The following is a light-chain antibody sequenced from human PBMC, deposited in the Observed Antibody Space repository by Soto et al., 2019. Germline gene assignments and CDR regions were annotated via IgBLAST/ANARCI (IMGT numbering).Light chain of an antibody. CDR1: SSDVGGYNY. CDR2: DVS. J-gene: IGLJ1*01. CDR3: NSYKSNPTLYLYV. V-gene: IGLV2-14*03. Sequence: QSALTQPASVSGSPGQSITISCTGTSSDVGGYNYVSWYQQHPGKTPKLMIYDVSNRPSGVSYRFSGTKSGNTATLTISGLQDEDEADYYCNSYKSNPTLYLYVFVTGTQLTVL.